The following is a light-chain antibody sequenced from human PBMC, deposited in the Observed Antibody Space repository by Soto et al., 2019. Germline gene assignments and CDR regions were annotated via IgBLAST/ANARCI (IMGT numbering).Light chain of an antibody. CDR3: QQYYSTPQT. J-gene: IGKJ1*01. Sequence: DIVMTQSPDSLAVSLGERATINCKSSQSVLYSSHNKNYLAWYQQKPGQPPKLLIYWASTRESGVPYRFSGSGSGTDFTRTISSLQAEDVAVYYCQQYYSTPQTFGQGTKVEIK. CDR1: QSVLYSSHNKNY. CDR2: WAS. V-gene: IGKV4-1*01.